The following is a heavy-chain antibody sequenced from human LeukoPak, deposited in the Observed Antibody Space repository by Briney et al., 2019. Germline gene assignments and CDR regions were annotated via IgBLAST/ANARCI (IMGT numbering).Heavy chain of an antibody. Sequence: GESLKISCTASGYSFTSYWISWVCQMPGKGLEWMGRASPSDSETYYSPAFRGHVTMSVDKSISIAYLHWSSLRASDTAIYYCARVVCSGDTCYPRNWFDPWGQGTLVTVSS. D-gene: IGHD2-15*01. J-gene: IGHJ5*02. CDR3: ARVVCSGDTCYPRNWFDP. V-gene: IGHV5-10-1*01. CDR2: ASPSDSET. CDR1: GYSFTSYW.